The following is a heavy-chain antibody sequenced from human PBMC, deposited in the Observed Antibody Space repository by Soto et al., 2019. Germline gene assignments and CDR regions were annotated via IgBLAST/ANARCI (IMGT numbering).Heavy chain of an antibody. J-gene: IGHJ6*02. Sequence: GPEVKKPGASVKVSCEASGYTFTTSGISWVRQAPGQGLEWMGWISTYNGDTNSAQKFQGRVTMTADTSTGTVYMELMSLKSDDTAVYYCARQGSWPYCYYGLDVWGQGTTVTVSS. CDR3: ARQGSWPYCYYGLDV. CDR2: ISTYNGDT. D-gene: IGHD1-26*01. CDR1: GYTFTTSG. V-gene: IGHV1-18*01.